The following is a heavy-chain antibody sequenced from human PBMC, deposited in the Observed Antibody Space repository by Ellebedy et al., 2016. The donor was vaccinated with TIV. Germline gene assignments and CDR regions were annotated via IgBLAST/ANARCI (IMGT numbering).Heavy chain of an antibody. J-gene: IGHJ6*02. CDR3: ARSGGSALGYYYGMDV. Sequence: GGSLRLXCAASGFTFSSYWMSWVRQAPGKGLEWVANIKQDGSEKYYVDSVKGRFTISRDNAKNSLYLQMNSLRAEDTAVYYCARSGGSALGYYYGMDVWGQGTTVTVSS. CDR1: GFTFSSYW. V-gene: IGHV3-7*03. D-gene: IGHD2-15*01. CDR2: IKQDGSEK.